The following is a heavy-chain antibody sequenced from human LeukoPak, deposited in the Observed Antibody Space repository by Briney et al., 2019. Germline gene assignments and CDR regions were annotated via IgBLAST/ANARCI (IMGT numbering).Heavy chain of an antibody. CDR1: GGSISSYY. J-gene: IGHJ4*02. Sequence: SETLSLTCTVSGGSISSYYWSWIRQPPGKGLEWIGYIYYSGSTNYNPSLKSRVTISVDTSKNQFSLKLSSVTAADTAVYYCARGLFVWYFDYWGQGTLVTVSS. V-gene: IGHV4-59*12. CDR2: IYYSGST. CDR3: ARGLFVWYFDY. D-gene: IGHD3-16*01.